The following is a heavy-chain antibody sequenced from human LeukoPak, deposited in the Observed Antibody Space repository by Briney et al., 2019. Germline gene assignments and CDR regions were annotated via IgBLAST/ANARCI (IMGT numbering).Heavy chain of an antibody. V-gene: IGHV1-2*02. CDR3: ARSTSIVALVKSPFDN. CDR1: GYTFIGHY. Sequence: ASVTVSCKASGYTFIGHYMHWVRQAPGQGRAWMGWFDPNSGATSSAQKFQGRVTMTRDTSISTAYMALSSLTSDDTAVYYCARSTSIVALVKSPFDNWGQGTLLTVSS. J-gene: IGHJ4*02. D-gene: IGHD2-15*01. CDR2: FDPNSGAT.